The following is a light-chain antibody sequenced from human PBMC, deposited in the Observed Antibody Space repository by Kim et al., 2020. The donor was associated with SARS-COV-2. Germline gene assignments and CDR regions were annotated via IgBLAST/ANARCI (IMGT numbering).Light chain of an antibody. CDR3: QVWDSSSDHPYV. Sequence: PGKTARITCGGNNIGSKSVTWYQQKPGQAPVLVIYYDSDRPSGIPERFSGSNSGNTATLTISRVEAGDEADYYCQVWDSSSDHPYVFGTGTKVTVL. J-gene: IGLJ1*01. V-gene: IGLV3-21*04. CDR1: NIGSKS. CDR2: YDS.